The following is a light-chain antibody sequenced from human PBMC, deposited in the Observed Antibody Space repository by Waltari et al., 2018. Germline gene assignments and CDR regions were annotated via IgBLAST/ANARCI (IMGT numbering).Light chain of an antibody. CDR2: VNSDGRH. CDR1: SGHSSYT. J-gene: IGLJ2*01. CDR3: QSWGSGSHVV. V-gene: IGLV4-69*01. Sequence: QLVLTQSPSASASLGASVKLTCTLSSGHSSYTIALHQQRPETGPRYLMKVNSDGRHSKGDGITDRFSGSSSGAGRYLTSTSRRSEDEADYYCQSWGSGSHVVFGGGTELTVL.